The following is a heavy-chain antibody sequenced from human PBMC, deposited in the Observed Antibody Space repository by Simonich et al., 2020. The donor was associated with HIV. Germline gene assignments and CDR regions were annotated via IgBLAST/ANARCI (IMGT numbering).Heavy chain of an antibody. D-gene: IGHD3-3*01. V-gene: IGHV4-34*01. Sequence: QVQLQQWGAGLLKPSETLSLTCAVYGGSFRSYYWSWIRQPPEKGLEWIGEINHRGITNYKSSLNSRATISVDKSNNQFSLKLSSVTAADTAIYYCARRDRELILYFDYWGQGNLVTVSS. J-gene: IGHJ4*02. CDR3: ARRDRELILYFDY. CDR1: GGSFRSYY. CDR2: INHRGIT.